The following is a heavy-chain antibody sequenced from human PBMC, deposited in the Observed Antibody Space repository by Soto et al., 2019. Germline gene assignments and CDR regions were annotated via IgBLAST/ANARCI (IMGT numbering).Heavy chain of an antibody. Sequence: LRLSCAASGFKCSNYAMIWVRQAPLKGLEWVSLISATGGGTYYADSVKGRFTISRDNSHNTLYLQVHSLTAEDTAVYYCAKDRRAGGNSAFYFDFWGQGAQVTVSS. CDR2: ISATGGGT. J-gene: IGHJ4*02. CDR1: GFKCSNYA. V-gene: IGHV3-23*01. CDR3: AKDRRAGGNSAFYFDF. D-gene: IGHD3-16*01.